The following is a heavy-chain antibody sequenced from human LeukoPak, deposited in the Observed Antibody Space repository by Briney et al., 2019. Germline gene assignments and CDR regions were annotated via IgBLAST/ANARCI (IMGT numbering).Heavy chain of an antibody. Sequence: GGSLRLSCAASGFTFSNYAMHWVRQAPGKGLEWVSGISWNSGSIGYADSVKGRFTISRDNAKNSLYLQMNSLRAEDTALYYCAKGIYDSSGYYTLLHAFDIWGQGTMVTVSS. CDR1: GFTFSNYA. CDR2: ISWNSGSI. V-gene: IGHV3-9*01. D-gene: IGHD3-22*01. CDR3: AKGIYDSSGYYTLLHAFDI. J-gene: IGHJ3*02.